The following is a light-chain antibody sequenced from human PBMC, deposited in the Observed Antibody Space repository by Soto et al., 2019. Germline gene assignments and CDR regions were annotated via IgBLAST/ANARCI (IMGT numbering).Light chain of an antibody. CDR1: SGHTTYA. CDR2: LNSDGSH. Sequence: QLVLTQSPSASASLGASVKLTCTLSSGHTTYAIAWHQQQPEKGPRYLMRLNSDGSHTKGDGIPDRFSGSSSGAERYLTISRLQSEDEADYYCQTGGSGFVLFGGGTK. CDR3: QTGGSGFVL. J-gene: IGLJ2*01. V-gene: IGLV4-69*01.